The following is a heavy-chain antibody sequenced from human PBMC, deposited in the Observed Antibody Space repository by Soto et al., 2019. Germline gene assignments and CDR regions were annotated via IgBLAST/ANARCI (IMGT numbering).Heavy chain of an antibody. CDR2: IYYSGST. V-gene: IGHV4-31*03. Sequence: ASETLSLTCPVSGGSIRSGGYYWSWIRQHPGKGLEWIGYIYYSGSTYYNPSLKSRVTISVDTSKNQFSLKLSSVTAADTAVYYCAREHYSNYPNYYYYMDVWGKGTTVTVSS. CDR1: GGSIRSGGYY. D-gene: IGHD4-4*01. CDR3: AREHYSNYPNYYYYMDV. J-gene: IGHJ6*03.